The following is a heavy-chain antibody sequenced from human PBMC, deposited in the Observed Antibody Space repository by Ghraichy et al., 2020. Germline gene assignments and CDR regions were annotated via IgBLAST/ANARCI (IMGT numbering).Heavy chain of an antibody. CDR1: GFTFDDYA. CDR3: AKDYSRGTYYFDY. Sequence: SLRLSCAASGFTFDDYAMHWVRQAPGKGLEWVSGISWNSGSIGYADSVKGRFTISRDNAKNSLYLQMNSLRAEDTALYYCAKDYSRGTYYFDYWGQGTLVTVSS. D-gene: IGHD4-11*01. J-gene: IGHJ4*02. V-gene: IGHV3-9*01. CDR2: ISWNSGSI.